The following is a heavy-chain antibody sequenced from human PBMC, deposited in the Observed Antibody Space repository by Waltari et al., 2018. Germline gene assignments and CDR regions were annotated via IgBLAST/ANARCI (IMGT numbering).Heavy chain of an antibody. CDR2: CDPEEGET. CDR3: ATPWGMVPAFDI. Sequence: QVQLVQSGAEVKKPGASVKVSCKVSGYTLTELSMHWVRQAPGKGLEWMGGCDPEEGETSYAQKFQGRVTMTEDTSTDTAYMELSSLRSEDTAVYYCATPWGMVPAFDIWGQGTMVTVSS. D-gene: IGHD3-10*01. V-gene: IGHV1-24*01. CDR1: GYTLTELS. J-gene: IGHJ3*02.